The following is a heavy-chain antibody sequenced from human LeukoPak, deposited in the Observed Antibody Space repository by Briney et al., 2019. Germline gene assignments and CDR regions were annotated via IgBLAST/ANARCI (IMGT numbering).Heavy chain of an antibody. CDR3: ARDAQWELRAFDV. D-gene: IGHD1-26*01. Sequence: ASVKVSCKASGYTFTGYYMHWVRQAPGQGLEWMGWINPNSGGTNYAQKFQGRVTMTRDTSISTAYMELSSLTSDDTAVYYCARDAQWELRAFDVWGRGTMVIVSS. CDR2: INPNSGGT. CDR1: GYTFTGYY. J-gene: IGHJ3*01. V-gene: IGHV1-2*02.